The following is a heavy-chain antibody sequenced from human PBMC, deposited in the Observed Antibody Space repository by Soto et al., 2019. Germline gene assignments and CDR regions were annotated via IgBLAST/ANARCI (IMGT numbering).Heavy chain of an antibody. D-gene: IGHD2-2*01. J-gene: IGHJ6*02. V-gene: IGHV4-30-4*01. CDR2: IYYSGST. Sequence: SSETLSLTCTVSGGSISSGDYYWSWIRQPPGKGLEWIGYIYYSGSTYYNPSLKSRVTISVDTSKNQFSLKLSSVTAADTAVYYCAREVPAANYYYYYGMDVWGQGTTVTVSS. CDR3: AREVPAANYYYYYGMDV. CDR1: GGSISSGDYY.